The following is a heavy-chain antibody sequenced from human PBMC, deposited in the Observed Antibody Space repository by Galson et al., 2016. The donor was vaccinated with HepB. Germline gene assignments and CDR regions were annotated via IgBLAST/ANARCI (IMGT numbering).Heavy chain of an antibody. Sequence: SVKVSCKASGYLFSNYGIAWVRQAPGKGPEWMAWISGNTGATHHSLKFQGRVTVTTDTTVTTVYMELTSLTSDDTAVYYCSRSVYNLIASWFDFWGQGTLVTVSS. CDR1: GYLFSNYG. CDR3: SRSVYNLIASWFDF. V-gene: IGHV1-18*01. D-gene: IGHD2-21*01. J-gene: IGHJ5*01. CDR2: ISGNTGAT.